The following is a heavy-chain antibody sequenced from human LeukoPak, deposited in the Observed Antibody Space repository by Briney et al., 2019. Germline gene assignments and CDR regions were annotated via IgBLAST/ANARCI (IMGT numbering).Heavy chain of an antibody. Sequence: GGSLRLSCATSGFNFDRYTIHWVRQAPGKGLEWVSLAGWAGGTTFYSDSVRGLFTISRDSGRKSVYLQMNSLTTDDTAFYFCAKELDTMFFDYWGQGALVTVSS. CDR3: AKELDTMFFDY. D-gene: IGHD3-10*02. CDR1: GFNFDRYT. V-gene: IGHV3-43*01. CDR2: AGWAGGTT. J-gene: IGHJ4*02.